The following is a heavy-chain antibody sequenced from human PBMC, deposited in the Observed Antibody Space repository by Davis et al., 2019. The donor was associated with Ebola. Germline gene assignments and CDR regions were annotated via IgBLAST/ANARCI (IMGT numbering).Heavy chain of an antibody. CDR2: IKQDGSEK. V-gene: IGHV3-7*03. J-gene: IGHJ4*02. CDR3: ARMATIYHY. D-gene: IGHD5-24*01. Sequence: PGGSLRLSCVVSGISFDNSWMSWVRQAPGKGLEWVANIKQDGSEKYYVDSVKGRFTISRDNAKNSLYLQMNSLRAEDTAVYYCARMATIYHYWGQGTLVTVSS. CDR1: GISFDNSW.